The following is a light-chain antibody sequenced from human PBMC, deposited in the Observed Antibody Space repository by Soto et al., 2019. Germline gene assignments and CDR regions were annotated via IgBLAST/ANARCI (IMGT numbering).Light chain of an antibody. CDR1: SSDVGCYNF. Sequence: QSALTQPASVSGSPGQSITISCTGTSSDVGCYNFVSWYQQHPGKAPKLMIYEVTKRPSGVSNRFSGSKSGNTASLTISGLQAEDEADYYCCSDAGSGVYVFGSGTKLTVL. CDR3: CSDAGSGVYV. J-gene: IGLJ1*01. V-gene: IGLV2-23*02. CDR2: EVT.